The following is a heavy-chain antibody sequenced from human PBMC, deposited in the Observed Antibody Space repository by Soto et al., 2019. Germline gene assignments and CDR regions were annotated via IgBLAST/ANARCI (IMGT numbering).Heavy chain of an antibody. J-gene: IGHJ4*02. Sequence: EVQLLESGGGLVQPGGSLRLSCAASGVTFTSYAMTWVRQVPGEGLQWVSSISKSGDSTYYADSVKGRFTTSRDNSNNTLYLQMNSMRAEDTAIYYCAKGSCGFDYWGQGTLVTVSS. CDR3: AKGSCGFDY. CDR2: ISKSGDST. CDR1: GVTFTSYA. V-gene: IGHV3-23*01.